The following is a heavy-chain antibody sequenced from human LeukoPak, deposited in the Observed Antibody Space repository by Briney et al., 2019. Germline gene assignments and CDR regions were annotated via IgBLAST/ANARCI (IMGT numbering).Heavy chain of an antibody. CDR3: ARGTGSWLRLTRWFDP. V-gene: IGHV1-8*01. D-gene: IGHD5-12*01. J-gene: IGHJ5*02. CDR1: GYTFTNYD. CDR2: MNLNSGNT. Sequence: ASVKVSCKASGYTFTNYDINWARQATGQGLEWMGWMNLNSGNTDYAQKFQGRVTMTRNTSISTAYMELSSLVSEDTAVYYCARGTGSWLRLTRWFDPWGQGTLVTVSS.